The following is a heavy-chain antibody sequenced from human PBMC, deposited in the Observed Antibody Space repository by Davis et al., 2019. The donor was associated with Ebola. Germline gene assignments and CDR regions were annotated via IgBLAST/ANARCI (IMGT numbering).Heavy chain of an antibody. Sequence: GESLKISCSVSGFMFSSYAMHWVRQAPGKGLEWVAVISYDGSNKYYADSVRGRFTISRDSSKNTLYLHMSSLRDEDTAVYYCAKDWGYMVRGVMIDYWGQGTLVTVSS. CDR2: ISYDGSNK. CDR3: AKDWGYMVRGVMIDY. J-gene: IGHJ4*02. V-gene: IGHV3-30*04. CDR1: GFMFSSYA. D-gene: IGHD3-10*01.